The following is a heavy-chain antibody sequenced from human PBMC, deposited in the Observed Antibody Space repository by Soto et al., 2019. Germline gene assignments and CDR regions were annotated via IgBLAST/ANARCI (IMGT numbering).Heavy chain of an antibody. V-gene: IGHV3-48*02. CDR2: ISYSGETK. CDR1: GFTFTKYS. Sequence: GGSLRLSCVTSGFTFTKYSMNWVRQAPGKGLEWVSYISYSGETKYYADSLKGRYAISRDDAKNSVYLQMNSLRDEDTAFYYCVRGVVVVVGSTAENFDHWGQGTLVTVSS. CDR3: VRGVVVVVGSTAENFDH. J-gene: IGHJ4*02. D-gene: IGHD2-15*01.